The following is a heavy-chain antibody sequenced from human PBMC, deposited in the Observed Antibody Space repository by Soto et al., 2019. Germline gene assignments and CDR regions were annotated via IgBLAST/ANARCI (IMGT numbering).Heavy chain of an antibody. CDR2: IWYDGSDK. CDR3: ALSWYSYYFDL. CDR1: GFTFSSYG. V-gene: IGHV3-33*08. D-gene: IGHD1-1*01. Sequence: QVQLVESGGGVVQPGRSLRLSCAASGFTFSSYGMHWVRQAPGKGLEWVAVIWYDGSDKYYADSVKGRFIISRDNSKNTLYLQMNSLRAEDTAVYYCALSWYSYYFDLWGQGTLVTVSS. J-gene: IGHJ4*02.